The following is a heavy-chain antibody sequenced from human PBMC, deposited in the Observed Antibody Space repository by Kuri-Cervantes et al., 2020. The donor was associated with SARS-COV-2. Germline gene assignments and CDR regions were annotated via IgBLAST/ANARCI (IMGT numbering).Heavy chain of an antibody. V-gene: IGHV4-38-2*01. Sequence: SETLSLTCAVSGYSISSGYYWGWIRQPPGKGLEWIGSIYHSGSTYYNPSLKSRVTISVDTSKNQFSLKLSSVTAADTAVYYCARHFDIAAAGTGGDYWGQGTLVTVSS. CDR2: IYHSGST. J-gene: IGHJ4*02. CDR3: ARHFDIAAAGTGGDY. D-gene: IGHD6-13*01. CDR1: GYSISSGYY.